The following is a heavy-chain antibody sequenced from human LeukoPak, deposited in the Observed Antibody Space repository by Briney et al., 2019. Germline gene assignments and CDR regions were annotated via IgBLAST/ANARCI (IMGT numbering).Heavy chain of an antibody. J-gene: IGHJ5*02. D-gene: IGHD3-10*01. Sequence: PSETLSLTCAVYGGSFSGYYWSWIRQPPGKGLEWIGYIYYSGSTNYNPSLKSRVTISVDTSKNQFSLKLSSVTAADTAVYYCARDYYGSGSYGSGWFDPWGQGTLVTISS. V-gene: IGHV4-59*01. CDR2: IYYSGST. CDR1: GGSFSGYY. CDR3: ARDYYGSGSYGSGWFDP.